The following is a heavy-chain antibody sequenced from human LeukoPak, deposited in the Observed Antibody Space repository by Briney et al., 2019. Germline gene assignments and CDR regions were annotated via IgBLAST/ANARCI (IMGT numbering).Heavy chain of an antibody. CDR2: ISKSGDIT. Sequence: GGSLRLSCAASVFTFTSYAMSWVRQTPGKGLEWISGISKSGDITFYADSVRGRFTISRDTTKSAVYLQMNNVRAEDTAIYYCAKDAPTTNNFYFFDYWGQGALATVSS. D-gene: IGHD1-1*01. CDR1: VFTFTSYA. V-gene: IGHV3-23*01. CDR3: AKDAPTTNNFYFFDY. J-gene: IGHJ4*02.